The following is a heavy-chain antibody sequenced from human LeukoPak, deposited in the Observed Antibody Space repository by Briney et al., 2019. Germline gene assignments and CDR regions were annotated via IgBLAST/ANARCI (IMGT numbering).Heavy chain of an antibody. V-gene: IGHV4-59*12. Sequence: SETLSLTCTVSGGSISIYYWSWIRQPPGKGLEWIGYIYYSGSTNYNPSLKSRVTISVDTSKNQFSLKLSSVTAADTAVYYCARAHMYSSSWYNWFDPWGQGTLVTVSS. D-gene: IGHD6-13*01. CDR2: IYYSGST. J-gene: IGHJ5*02. CDR3: ARAHMYSSSWYNWFDP. CDR1: GGSISIYY.